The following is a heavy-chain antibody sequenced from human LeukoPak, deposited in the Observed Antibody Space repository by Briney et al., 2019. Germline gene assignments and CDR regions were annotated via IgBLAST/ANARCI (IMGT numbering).Heavy chain of an antibody. Sequence: GRSLRLSCAGSGFTFSSYGMHWVRQAPGKGLEWVAVISYDGSNKYYADSVKGRFTISRDNSKNTLYLQMNSLRAEDTAVYYCAKDRIAARPNYYGMDVWGQGTTVTVSS. V-gene: IGHV3-30*18. CDR1: GFTFSSYG. D-gene: IGHD6-6*01. CDR3: AKDRIAARPNYYGMDV. J-gene: IGHJ6*02. CDR2: ISYDGSNK.